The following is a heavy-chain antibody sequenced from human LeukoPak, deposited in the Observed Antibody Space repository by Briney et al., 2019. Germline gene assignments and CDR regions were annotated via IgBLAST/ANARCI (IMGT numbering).Heavy chain of an antibody. CDR1: GFTFSRYA. J-gene: IGHJ6*02. CDR2: FGNSA. D-gene: IGHD1-26*01. CDR3: ANNGVYSGSYSMDV. Sequence: GGSLRLSCAASGFTFSRYAMSWVRQAPGKGLEWVSTFGNSAHYADSVKGRFTISKDNSKNTLYLQMNSLRADDTAVYYCANNGVYSGSYSMDVWGQGTTVIVSS. V-gene: IGHV3-23*01.